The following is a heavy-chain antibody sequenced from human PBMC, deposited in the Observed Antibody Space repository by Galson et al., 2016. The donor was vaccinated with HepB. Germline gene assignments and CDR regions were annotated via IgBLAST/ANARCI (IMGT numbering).Heavy chain of an antibody. Sequence: CAISGDSVSSNSAGWNWIRQSPSRGLEWLGRTYYRSNWRNDYVDSVKSRITINPDTSKNHFSLQLNSVTPEDTAVYYCARSYLLGRGFGWWGQGTLVTVSS. V-gene: IGHV6-1*01. CDR1: GDSVSSNSAG. CDR3: ARSYLLGRGFGW. D-gene: IGHD7-27*01. J-gene: IGHJ4*02. CDR2: TYYRSNWRN.